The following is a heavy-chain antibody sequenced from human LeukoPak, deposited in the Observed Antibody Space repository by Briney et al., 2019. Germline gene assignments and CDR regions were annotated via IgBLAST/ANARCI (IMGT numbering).Heavy chain of an antibody. J-gene: IGHJ4*02. Sequence: GGSLRLSCAASGFTFSNAWMSWVRQAPGKGLEWVGRIKSKTDGGTTDYAAPVKGRLTISRDDSKNTLYLQMNSLKTEDTAVYYCTTEDGVVIPHFDYWGQGTLVTVSS. D-gene: IGHD3-3*01. V-gene: IGHV3-15*01. CDR2: IKSKTDGGTT. CDR3: TTEDGVVIPHFDY. CDR1: GFTFSNAW.